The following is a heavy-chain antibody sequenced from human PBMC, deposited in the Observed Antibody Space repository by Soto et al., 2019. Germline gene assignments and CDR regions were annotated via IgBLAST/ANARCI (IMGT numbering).Heavy chain of an antibody. Sequence: PGGSLRLSGAASGFTFSSYAMSWVRQAPGKGLEWVSAISGSGGSTYYADSVKGRFTISRDNSKNTLYLQMNSLRAEDTAVYYCANNAPEGYCSSTSCYECFNSRWGQGTMVTVSS. J-gene: IGHJ3*01. CDR2: ISGSGGST. D-gene: IGHD2-2*01. CDR3: ANNAPEGYCSSTSCYECFNSR. V-gene: IGHV3-23*01. CDR1: GFTFSSYA.